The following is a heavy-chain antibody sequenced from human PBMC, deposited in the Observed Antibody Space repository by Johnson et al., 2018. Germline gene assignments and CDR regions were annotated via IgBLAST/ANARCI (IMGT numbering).Heavy chain of an antibody. V-gene: IGHV3-30*03. CDR2: ISYDGYSR. CDR3: ASDKWDLTKDAFDS. CDR1: GFTFSTYS. J-gene: IGHJ3*02. Sequence: QVQLVQSGGGVVQPGMSLRLSCAASGFTFSTYSIHWVRQAPDKGLEWVSVISYDGYSRYYADSVKGRFTISRENSKNTLYLQMNSLRAVDMAVCFCASDKWDLTKDAFDSWGQGAMVIVSS. D-gene: IGHD1-26*01.